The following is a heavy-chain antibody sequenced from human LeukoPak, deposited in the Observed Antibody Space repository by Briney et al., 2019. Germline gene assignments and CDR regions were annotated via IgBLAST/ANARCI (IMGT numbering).Heavy chain of an antibody. CDR1: GYTFTSYY. Sequence: ASVTVSCKASGYTFTSYYVHWVRQAPGQGLEGMGWINPNSGDTDYAQKFQGRVTMTRDTSISTAYLELSRLTSDDTAVYYCAMPKQLVLFDYWGQGTLVTVSS. D-gene: IGHD6-13*01. J-gene: IGHJ4*02. CDR3: AMPKQLVLFDY. CDR2: INPNSGDT. V-gene: IGHV1-2*02.